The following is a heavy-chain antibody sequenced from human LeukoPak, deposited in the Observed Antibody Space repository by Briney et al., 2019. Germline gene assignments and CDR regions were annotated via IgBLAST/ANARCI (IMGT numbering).Heavy chain of an antibody. J-gene: IGHJ4*02. CDR3: ARGLGLGTAHIDY. CDR2: INHSGST. V-gene: IGHV4-34*01. Sequence: PSETLSLTCAVYGGSFSGYYWSWIRQPPGKGLEWIGEINHSGSTNYNPSLKSRVTISVDTSKNQFSLKLSPVTAADTAVYYCARGLGLGTAHIDYWGQGTLVTVSS. D-gene: IGHD2-21*02. CDR1: GGSFSGYY.